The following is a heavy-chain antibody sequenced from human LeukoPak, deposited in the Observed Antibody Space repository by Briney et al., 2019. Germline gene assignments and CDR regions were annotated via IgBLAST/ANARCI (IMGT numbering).Heavy chain of an antibody. J-gene: IGHJ5*02. CDR3: GSGPVGTTVP. CDR1: GFSFGSYA. Sequence: PEGSLRLSCAASGFSFGSYAMGWTRQAPGQGLEWVSAISGSGSHANYAESVKGRFTISRDNSKNTLYLQMHSLIAADTAVYYCGSGPVGTTVPWGQGTLVTVSS. V-gene: IGHV3-23*01. D-gene: IGHD1-1*01. CDR2: ISGSGSHA.